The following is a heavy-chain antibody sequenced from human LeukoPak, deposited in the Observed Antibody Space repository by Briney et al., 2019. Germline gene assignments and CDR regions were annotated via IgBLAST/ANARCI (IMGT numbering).Heavy chain of an antibody. CDR2: INHSGST. Sequence: SETPSLTCAVYGGSFSGYYWSWIRQPPGKGLEWIGEINHSGSTNYNPSLKSRVTISVDTSKNQFSLKLSSVTAADTAVYYCARSGYSYGPLHYWGQGTLVTVSS. D-gene: IGHD5-18*01. V-gene: IGHV4-34*01. CDR1: GGSFSGYY. J-gene: IGHJ4*02. CDR3: ARSGYSYGPLHY.